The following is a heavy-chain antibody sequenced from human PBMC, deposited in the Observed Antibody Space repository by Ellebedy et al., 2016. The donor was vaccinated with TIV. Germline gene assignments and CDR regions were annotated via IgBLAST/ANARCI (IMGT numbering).Heavy chain of an antibody. V-gene: IGHV4-31*03. J-gene: IGHJ4*02. Sequence: SETLSLXXTISGASISDVGSYWSWIRQLLGKGLEWIGYVYHLGNTYYTPSLKSRVAISVDSSKNQFSLRLNSVTAADTGVYYCANGGSLSYGIFDYWGQGNLVTVSS. D-gene: IGHD3-16*01. CDR3: ANGGSLSYGIFDY. CDR1: GASISDVGSY. CDR2: VYHLGNT.